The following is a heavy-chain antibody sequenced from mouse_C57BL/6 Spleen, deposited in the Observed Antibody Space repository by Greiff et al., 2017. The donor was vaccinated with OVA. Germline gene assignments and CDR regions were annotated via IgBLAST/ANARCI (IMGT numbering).Heavy chain of an antibody. CDR2: ISYDGSN. J-gene: IGHJ2*01. D-gene: IGHD3-2*02. V-gene: IGHV3-6*01. Sequence: ESGPGLVKPSQSLSLTCSVTGYSITSGYYWNWIRQFPGNKLEWMGYISYDGSNNYNPSLKNRISITRDTSKNQFFLKWNSVTTEDTATYYCARDSSGRYFDYWGQGTTLTVSS. CDR1: GYSITSGYY. CDR3: ARDSSGRYFDY.